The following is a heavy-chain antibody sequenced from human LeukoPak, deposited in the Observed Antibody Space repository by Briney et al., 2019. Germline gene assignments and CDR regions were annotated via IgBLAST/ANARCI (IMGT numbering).Heavy chain of an antibody. CDR2: VASDSSSK. J-gene: IGHJ3*02. CDR1: GFTFSINS. V-gene: IGHV3-48*01. CDR3: ARDGGGPDAFDI. Sequence: GGSLRLSCAASGFTFSINSFNWVRQAPGKGLEWVSHVASDSSSKHYADSVRGRFTTSRDNAANSLYLHMNSLRAEDTAVYYCARDGGGPDAFDIWGQGTMATVS.